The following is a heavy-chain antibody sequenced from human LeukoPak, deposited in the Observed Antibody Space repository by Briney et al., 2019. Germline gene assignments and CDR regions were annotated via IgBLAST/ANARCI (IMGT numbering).Heavy chain of an antibody. CDR3: AAATTVTTKSRSWFDP. CDR2: INPSGGST. Sequence: ASVKVSCKASGYTFTSYYMHWVRQAPGQGLERMGIINPSGGSTSYAQKFQGRVTMTRDTSTSTVYMELSSLRSEDTAVYYCAAATTVTTKSRSWFDPWGQGTLVTVSS. CDR1: GYTFTSYY. D-gene: IGHD4-17*01. V-gene: IGHV1-46*01. J-gene: IGHJ5*02.